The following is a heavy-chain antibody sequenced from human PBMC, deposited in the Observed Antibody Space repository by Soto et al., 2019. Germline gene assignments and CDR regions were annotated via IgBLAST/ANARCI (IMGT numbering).Heavy chain of an antibody. V-gene: IGHV1-69*01. CDR2: IIPIFGTT. J-gene: IGHJ6*02. Sequence: VKLVQSGADVKKPGSSVKVSCKASGGTFSSYAISWVRQAPGQGLEWMGGIIPIFGTTNYAQKFQGRVTITADETTSTAYMELSSVRSEDTAVHYCAIGWAVAGTRIDQYYCGMDIWGQGTPVTVSS. CDR1: GGTFSSYA. CDR3: AIGWAVAGTRIDQYYCGMDI. D-gene: IGHD6-19*01.